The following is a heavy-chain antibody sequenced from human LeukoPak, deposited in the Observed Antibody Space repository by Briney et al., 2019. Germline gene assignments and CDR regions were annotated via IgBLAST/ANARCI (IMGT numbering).Heavy chain of an antibody. CDR3: AIVIAASRSLIFDY. CDR1: VYTFTSYY. Sequence: ASVKVSCKASVYTFTSYYMHWVRQAPGQGLEWMGIINPSGGSTSYAQKFQGRVTMTRDTSTSTVYMELSSLRSEDPAVYYRAIVIAASRSLIFDYWGQGTLVTVSS. D-gene: IGHD6-13*01. V-gene: IGHV1-46*01. CDR2: INPSGGST. J-gene: IGHJ4*02.